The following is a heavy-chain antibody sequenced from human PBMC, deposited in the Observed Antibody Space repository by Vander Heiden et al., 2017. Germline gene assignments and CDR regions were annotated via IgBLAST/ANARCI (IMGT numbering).Heavy chain of an antibody. Sequence: EVQRLESGGGLVQPGGSLWLFCAASGFPFSTYAMSWVRQVPGKGLEWVSAISGSGGSTYYADSVKGRVTISRDNSKKPLYLQMNSLRAEDTAVYYCAKVVFGTTMPWFDPWGQGTLVTVSS. V-gene: IGHV3-23*01. D-gene: IGHD2-2*01. CDR3: AKVVFGTTMPWFDP. J-gene: IGHJ5*02. CDR2: ISGSGGST. CDR1: GFPFSTYA.